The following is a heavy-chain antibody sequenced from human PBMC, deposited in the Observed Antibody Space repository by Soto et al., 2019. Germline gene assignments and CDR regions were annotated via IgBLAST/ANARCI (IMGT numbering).Heavy chain of an antibody. D-gene: IGHD5-18*01. Sequence: PGGSLRLSCAASGFTFSSYWMSWVRQAPGKGLEWVANIKQDGSEKYYVDSVKGRFTISRDNAKNSLYLQMNSLRAEDTAVYYCAREGWTPVDTAMDDYYYYGMDVWGQGTTVTVSS. CDR2: IKQDGSEK. CDR3: AREGWTPVDTAMDDYYYYGMDV. V-gene: IGHV3-7*01. J-gene: IGHJ6*02. CDR1: GFTFSSYW.